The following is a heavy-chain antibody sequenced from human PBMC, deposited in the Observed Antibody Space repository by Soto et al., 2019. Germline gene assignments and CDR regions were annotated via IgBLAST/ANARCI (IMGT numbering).Heavy chain of an antibody. Sequence: ASLNVSWKAPGYTFTGYYMHWGRQAPGQGLEWMGWINPNSGGTNYAQKFQGWVTMTRDTSISTAYMELSRLRSDDTAVYYCARGASSRGYSYGYEDYYGMDVWGQGTTVTVSS. V-gene: IGHV1-2*04. CDR2: INPNSGGT. D-gene: IGHD5-18*01. J-gene: IGHJ6*02. CDR3: ARGASSRGYSYGYEDYYGMDV. CDR1: GYTFTGYY.